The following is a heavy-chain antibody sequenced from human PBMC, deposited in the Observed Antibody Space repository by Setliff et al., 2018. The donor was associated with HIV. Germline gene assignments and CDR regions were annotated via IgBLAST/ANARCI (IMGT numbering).Heavy chain of an antibody. J-gene: IGHJ4*02. CDR3: ARDRVAGRNWGSHYFDS. V-gene: IGHV4-31*11. CDR1: GGSISTGGYY. CDR2: IYYSGTT. Sequence: SETLSLTCAVSGGSISTGGYYWSWIRQNPGRGLEWLGYIYYSGTTYYNPSLKSRVTISVDTSKNQFSLKLTSMTAADTAMYYCARDRVAGRNWGSHYFDSWGQGMLVTVS. D-gene: IGHD7-27*01.